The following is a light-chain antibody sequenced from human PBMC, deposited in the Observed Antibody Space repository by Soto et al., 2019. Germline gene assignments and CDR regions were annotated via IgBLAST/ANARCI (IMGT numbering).Light chain of an antibody. Sequence: DIQMTQSPSTLSGSVGDRVTITCRASQGVSCWLAWYQQKPGEAPKLLIYAASNLHSGVPSRFRGSRSGTEFTLTVSSLQPEDFATYYCLQDHDDSWTFGQGTKVDIK. J-gene: IGKJ1*01. CDR2: AAS. V-gene: IGKV1-5*01. CDR3: LQDHDDSWT. CDR1: QGVSCW.